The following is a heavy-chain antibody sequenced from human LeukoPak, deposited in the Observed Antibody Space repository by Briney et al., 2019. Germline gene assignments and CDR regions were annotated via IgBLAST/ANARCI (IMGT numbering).Heavy chain of an antibody. Sequence: SETLSLTCTVYGGSISSYYWSWIRQPPGKGLEGIGYIYYSGSTNYNPSLKSRVTISVDTSKNQFSLKLSSVTAADTAVYYCARDSAVAGIPAFDIWGQGTMVTVSS. CDR2: IYYSGST. CDR3: ARDSAVAGIPAFDI. V-gene: IGHV4-59*01. CDR1: GGSISSYY. D-gene: IGHD6-19*01. J-gene: IGHJ3*02.